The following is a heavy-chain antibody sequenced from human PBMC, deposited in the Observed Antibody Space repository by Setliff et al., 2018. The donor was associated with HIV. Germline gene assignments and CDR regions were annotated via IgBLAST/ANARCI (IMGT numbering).Heavy chain of an antibody. J-gene: IGHJ4*02. CDR1: GFTFTTYP. CDR2: ISGDGGDT. V-gene: IGHV3-23*01. Sequence: GGSLRLSCVASGFTFTTYPMSWVRQAPGKGLEWVSAISGDGGDTAYADSLKGRFTISRDTSKNTLHLHMNSLRAEDTAVYYCTTTFAAFDSSNWGQGTLVTVSS. CDR3: TTTFAAFDSSN. D-gene: IGHD3-22*01.